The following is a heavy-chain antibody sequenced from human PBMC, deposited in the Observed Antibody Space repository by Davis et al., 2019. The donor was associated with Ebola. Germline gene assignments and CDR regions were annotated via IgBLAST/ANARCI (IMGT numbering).Heavy chain of an antibody. D-gene: IGHD3-22*01. J-gene: IGHJ4*02. CDR2: IIPIFGTA. CDR1: GYTFTSYY. Sequence: SVKVSCKASGYTFTSYYMHWVRQAPGQGLEWMGGIIPIFGTAKYAQKFQGRVTITADKSTSTAYMELSSLRSEDTAVYYCARGWGYYYDSSGYFSSLYFDYWGQGTLVTVSS. CDR3: ARGWGYYYDSSGYFSSLYFDY. V-gene: IGHV1-69*06.